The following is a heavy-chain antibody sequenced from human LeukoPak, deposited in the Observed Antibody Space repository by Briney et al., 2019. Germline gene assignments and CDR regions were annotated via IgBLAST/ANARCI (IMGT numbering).Heavy chain of an antibody. J-gene: IGHJ6*04. CDR2: IYHNGGST. CDR1: GGSIGSTDW. V-gene: IGHV4-4*02. D-gene: IGHD3-22*01. Sequence: PSETLSLTCDVSGGSIGSTDWWTWVRQPPGKGLEWIGEIYHNGGSTSYNPSLKSRVTISIDKSKNQFSLKLSSVTAADTAVYYCARDGRFGVNYYRFYMDVWGKGTTVTVSS. CDR3: ARDGRFGVNYYRFYMDV.